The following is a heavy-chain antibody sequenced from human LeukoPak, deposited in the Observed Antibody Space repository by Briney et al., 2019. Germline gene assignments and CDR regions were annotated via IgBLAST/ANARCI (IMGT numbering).Heavy chain of an antibody. Sequence: ASVKVSCKASGFSFPSYGISWVRQAPGQGLEWIGWITAYDGDANYAEKFQGRVTMATDTSTSTASMELWSLRSDDTAVYYCARDWQLPSGPDVFDIWGQGTVVTVSS. D-gene: IGHD1-1*01. V-gene: IGHV1-18*01. CDR3: ARDWQLPSGPDVFDI. CDR2: ITAYDGDA. J-gene: IGHJ3*02. CDR1: GFSFPSYG.